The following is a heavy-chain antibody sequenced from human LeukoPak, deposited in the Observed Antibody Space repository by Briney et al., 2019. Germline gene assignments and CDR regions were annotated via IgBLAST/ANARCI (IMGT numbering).Heavy chain of an antibody. CDR3: ARRDSGDYVLDY. J-gene: IGHJ4*02. D-gene: IGHD4-17*01. Sequence: PETLSLTYTVSGGPISRYKRSCIPDPPGERLERIGYIYYSGITNHNPSLKSRVSISVDTFKNKFSLKLSSVTAADTAVYYCARRDSGDYVLDYWGQGTLVTVSS. CDR2: IYYSGIT. CDR1: GGPISRYK. V-gene: IGHV4-59*01.